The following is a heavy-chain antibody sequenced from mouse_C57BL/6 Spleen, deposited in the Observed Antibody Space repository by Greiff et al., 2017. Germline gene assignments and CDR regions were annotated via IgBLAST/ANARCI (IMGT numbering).Heavy chain of an antibody. CDR1: GFSFNTYA. J-gene: IGHJ4*01. Sequence: EVQLVESGGGLVQPKGSLKLSCAASGFSFNTYAMNWVRQAPGKGLEWVARIRSKSNNYATYYADSVKDRFTISRDDSESMLYLQMNNLKTEDTAMYYCVRGLHYYYAMDYWGQGTSVTVSS. V-gene: IGHV10-1*01. CDR2: IRSKSNNYAT. D-gene: IGHD2-1*01. CDR3: VRGLHYYYAMDY.